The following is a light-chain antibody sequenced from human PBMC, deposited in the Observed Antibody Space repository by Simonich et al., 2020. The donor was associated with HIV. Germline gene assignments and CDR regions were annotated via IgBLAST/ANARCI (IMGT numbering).Light chain of an antibody. J-gene: IGKJ1*01. CDR2: GAS. V-gene: IGKV3-15*01. CDR3: HQYNNWPPWT. CDR1: QSVSSN. Sequence: EIVMTQSPATLSVSPGERATLSFRASQSVSSNFAWYQQKPGQAPRLLIYGASTRATGIPARFSGSGSGTEFTLTISSMQSEDFAVYYCHQYNNWPPWTFGQGTKVEIK.